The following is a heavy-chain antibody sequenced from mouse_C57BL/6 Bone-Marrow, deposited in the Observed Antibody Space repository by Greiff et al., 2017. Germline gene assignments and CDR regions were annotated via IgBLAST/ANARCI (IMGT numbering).Heavy chain of an antibody. V-gene: IGHV1-81*01. CDR1: GYTFTSYG. J-gene: IGHJ4*01. Sequence: QVQLQQSGAELARPGASVKLSCKASGYTFTSYGISWVKQRTGQGLAWIGEIYPRSGNTYYNEKFKGKATLTAGKSSSTAYMELRSLTSEDSAVYFCARKPLVGDYWGQGTSVTVSS. CDR2: IYPRSGNT. D-gene: IGHD2-10*02. CDR3: ARKPLVGDY.